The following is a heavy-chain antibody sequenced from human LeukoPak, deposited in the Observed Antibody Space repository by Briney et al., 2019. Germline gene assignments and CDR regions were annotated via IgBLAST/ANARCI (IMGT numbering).Heavy chain of an antibody. Sequence: SETLSLTCTVSGGSISSYYWTWIRQPPGKGLEWIGYIYYSGSTNYNPSLKSRVTISVDTSKNQFSLKLSSVTAADTAVYYCARSYSASSEIDYWGQGTLVTVSS. J-gene: IGHJ4*02. D-gene: IGHD5-18*01. CDR1: GGSISSYY. CDR2: IYYSGST. V-gene: IGHV4-59*08. CDR3: ARSYSASSEIDY.